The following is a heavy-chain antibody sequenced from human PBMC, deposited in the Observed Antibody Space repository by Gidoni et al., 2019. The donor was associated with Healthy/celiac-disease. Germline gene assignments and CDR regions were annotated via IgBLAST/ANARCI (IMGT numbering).Heavy chain of an antibody. D-gene: IGHD3-10*01. CDR2: IIPILGIA. CDR1: DGTFSSYT. J-gene: IGHJ3*02. CDR3: ASYTMVRAVDAFDI. Sequence: QVQLVQSGAEVKKPGSSVQVSCKASDGTFSSYTISWVRQAPGQGLEWMGRIIPILGIANNAQKFQGRVTITADKSTSTAYMELSSLRSEDTAVYYCASYTMVRAVDAFDIWGQGTMVTVSS. V-gene: IGHV1-69*02.